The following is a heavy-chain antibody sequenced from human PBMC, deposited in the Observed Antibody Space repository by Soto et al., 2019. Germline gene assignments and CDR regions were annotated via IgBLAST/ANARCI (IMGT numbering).Heavy chain of an antibody. Sequence: SWTLSLTCTAAGGSVSRSSYYWGWIRPPPGKGLDWIGNIYYSVRTYSNPSLKSRLTISVDTSKNQFYLKLRSVTAADTAVYYCVRHLGVDSSSRYYFDYWGQGTLVTASS. CDR2: IYYSVRT. V-gene: IGHV4-39*01. J-gene: IGHJ4*02. CDR3: VRHLGVDSSSRYYFDY. D-gene: IGHD3-16*01. CDR1: GGSVSRSSYY.